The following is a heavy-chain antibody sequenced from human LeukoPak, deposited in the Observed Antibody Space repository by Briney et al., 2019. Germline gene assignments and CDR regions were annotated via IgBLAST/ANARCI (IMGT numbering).Heavy chain of an antibody. CDR1: GFTFSGYW. CDR3: ARDGPSAGATIDY. Sequence: GGSLRLSCAASGFTFSGYWTQWVRQAPGKGLVWVSRINSDGSTTTYADSVKGRFTISRDNAKNTLYLQMNSLRAEDTAMYYCARDGPSAGATIDYWGQGTLVTVSS. CDR2: INSDGSTT. D-gene: IGHD1-26*01. V-gene: IGHV3-74*01. J-gene: IGHJ4*02.